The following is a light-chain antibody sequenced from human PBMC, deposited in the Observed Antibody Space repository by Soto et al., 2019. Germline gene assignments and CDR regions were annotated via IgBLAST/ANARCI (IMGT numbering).Light chain of an antibody. Sequence: QSVLTQPPSVSGAPGQRVTISCTGFNSSIGSKFHIHWYQQVPGRAPKLVIYANSNRPSGVPDRFSGSKSATSASLAITGLQAEDDADYYCQSYDSSLTSVLFGGGTKLTVL. J-gene: IGLJ2*01. CDR3: QSYDSSLTSVL. V-gene: IGLV1-40*01. CDR1: NSSIGSKFH. CDR2: ANS.